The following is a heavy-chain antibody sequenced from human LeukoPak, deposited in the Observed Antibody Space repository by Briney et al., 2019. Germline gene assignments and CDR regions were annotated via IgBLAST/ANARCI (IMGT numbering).Heavy chain of an antibody. Sequence: ASVKVSCKASGYTCTSYGISWVRQAPGQGLEWMGWISAYNGNTNYAQKLQGRVTMTTDTSTSTAYMELRSLRSDDTAVYYCARDPSYYYDSSGHSDYWGQGTLVTVSS. CDR2: ISAYNGNT. D-gene: IGHD3-22*01. V-gene: IGHV1-18*01. CDR1: GYTCTSYG. CDR3: ARDPSYYYDSSGHSDY. J-gene: IGHJ4*02.